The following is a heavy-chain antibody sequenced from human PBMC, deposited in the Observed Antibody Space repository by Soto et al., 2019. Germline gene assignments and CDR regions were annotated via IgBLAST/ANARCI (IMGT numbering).Heavy chain of an antibody. V-gene: IGHV3-53*01. CDR2: IYSGGST. CDR1: GFTVSSNY. J-gene: IGHJ6*02. CDR3: ARAGYYYGMDV. Sequence: PGGSLRPSCAASGFTVSSNYMSWVRQAPGKGLEWVSVIYSGGSTYYADSVKGRFTISRDNSKNTLYLQMNSLGAEDTAVYYCARAGYYYGMDVWGQGTTVTVSS.